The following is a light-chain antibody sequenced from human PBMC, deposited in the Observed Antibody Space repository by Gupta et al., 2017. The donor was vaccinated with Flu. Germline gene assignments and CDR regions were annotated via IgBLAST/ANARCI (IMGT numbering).Light chain of an antibody. V-gene: IGLV1-51*02. Sequence: QSVLTPPPSVSAAPGQAVTISCSGGRSNIGVNPVSWYQHLPGTAPKLVIFEDNRRPSGVPDRFSGAKSGTTATLGITGLQTGDEADYYCQTWDSGMNSGLFGGGTKLTVL. J-gene: IGLJ2*01. CDR1: RSNIGVNP. CDR2: EDN. CDR3: QTWDSGMNSGL.